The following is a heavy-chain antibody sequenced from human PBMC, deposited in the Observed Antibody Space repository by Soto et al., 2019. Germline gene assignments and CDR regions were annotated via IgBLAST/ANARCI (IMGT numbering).Heavy chain of an antibody. CDR1: GFSLSTSGVG. J-gene: IGHJ4*02. Sequence: QITLKESGPTLVKPPQTLTLTCTFSGFSLSTSGVGVGWIRQPPGKALEWLALIYWNDDTRYSPSLKSRLTITKDTSKHQVVLTMTNMDPVDTATYYCAHSLLQLRYFDRWGQGTLVTVSS. CDR2: IYWNDDT. CDR3: AHSLLQLRYFDR. D-gene: IGHD3-9*01. V-gene: IGHV2-5*01.